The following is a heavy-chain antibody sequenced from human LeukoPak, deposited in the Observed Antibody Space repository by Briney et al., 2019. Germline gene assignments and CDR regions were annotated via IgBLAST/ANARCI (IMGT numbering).Heavy chain of an antibody. J-gene: IGHJ4*02. D-gene: IGHD6-19*01. Sequence: PSETLSLTCAVYGGSFSGYYWSWIRQPPGKGLEWIGEINHSGGTNYNPSLKSRVTISVDTSKNQFSLKLSSVTAADTAVYYCARSSGWYPAAAIDYWGQGTLVTVSS. V-gene: IGHV4-34*01. CDR1: GGSFSGYY. CDR2: INHSGGT. CDR3: ARSSGWYPAAAIDY.